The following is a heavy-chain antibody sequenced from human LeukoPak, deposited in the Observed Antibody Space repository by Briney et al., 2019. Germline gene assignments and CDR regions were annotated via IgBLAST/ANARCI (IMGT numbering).Heavy chain of an antibody. J-gene: IGHJ4*02. Sequence: ASVKVSCKASGYTFTSYGISWVRQAPGQGLEWMGLINPSGGSTSYAQKFQGRVTMTRDTSTSTVYMELSSLRSEDTAVYYCARAPELYSSSRSVFDYWGQGTLVTVSS. V-gene: IGHV1-46*01. CDR3: ARAPELYSSSRSVFDY. CDR2: INPSGGST. CDR1: GYTFTSYG. D-gene: IGHD6-13*01.